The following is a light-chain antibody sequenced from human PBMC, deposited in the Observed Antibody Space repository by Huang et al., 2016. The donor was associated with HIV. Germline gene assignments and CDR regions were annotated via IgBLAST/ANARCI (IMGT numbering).Light chain of an antibody. CDR3: QQYDNSLWT. J-gene: IGKJ1*01. V-gene: IGKV3-20*01. CDR1: QSVSGSY. CDR2: GAA. Sequence: EVVLTQSPGTLSLSPGESATLSCRASQSVSGSYLAWYQQKPGQAPRLLIYGAATRATGIPDRLSGSGAGTDFTLTIRTLEPEDFAVYYCQQYDNSLWTFGQGTKVEIK.